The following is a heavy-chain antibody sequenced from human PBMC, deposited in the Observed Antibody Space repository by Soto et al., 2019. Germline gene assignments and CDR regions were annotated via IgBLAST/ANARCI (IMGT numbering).Heavy chain of an antibody. J-gene: IGHJ5*02. CDR1: GGSISSSRSY. Sequence: QLQLQESGPGLVKASETLSLTCNVSGGSISSSRSYWAWIRQPPGKGLEWIANIFSSGSTYDNPSLARRVTVSVDTSKNQFSLKLSPAPAADTAVYYWATQPTTADIDLCFDPWGKGTLFTVSS. D-gene: IGHD2-2*01. CDR3: ATQPTTADIDLCFDP. CDR2: IFSSGST. V-gene: IGHV4-39*01.